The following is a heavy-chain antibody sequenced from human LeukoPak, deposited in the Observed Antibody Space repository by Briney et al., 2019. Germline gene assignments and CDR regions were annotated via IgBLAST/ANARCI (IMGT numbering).Heavy chain of an antibody. D-gene: IGHD1-26*01. CDR2: IYSGGTT. V-gene: IGHV3-53*01. Sequence: TGGSLRLSCAASGFTVSSNYMSWVRQAPGKGLEWVSVIYSGGTTYYADSVKGRFTISRDNSKNTVCLQMNSLRAEDTAVYYCARALVGATDYWGQGTLVTVSS. J-gene: IGHJ4*02. CDR1: GFTVSSNY. CDR3: ARALVGATDY.